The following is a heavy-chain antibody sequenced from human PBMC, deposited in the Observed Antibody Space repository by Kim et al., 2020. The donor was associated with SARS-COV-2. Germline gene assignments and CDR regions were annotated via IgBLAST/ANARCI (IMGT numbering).Heavy chain of an antibody. CDR2: ISSSGSTI. J-gene: IGHJ6*03. Sequence: GGSLRLSCAASGFTFSDYYMSWIRQAPGKGLEWVSYISSSGSTIYYADSVKGRFTISRDNAKNSLYLQMNSLRAEDTAVYYCARDRTTQLRSFPRYYYYYMDVWGKGTTVTVSS. CDR3: ARDRTTQLRSFPRYYYYYMDV. CDR1: GFTFSDYY. V-gene: IGHV3-11*01. D-gene: IGHD3-3*01.